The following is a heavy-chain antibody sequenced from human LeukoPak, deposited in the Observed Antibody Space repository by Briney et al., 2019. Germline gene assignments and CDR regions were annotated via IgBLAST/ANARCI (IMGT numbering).Heavy chain of an antibody. V-gene: IGHV4-34*01. J-gene: IGHJ4*02. CDR3: ARGNILTGYNFDY. CDR2: INHSGST. D-gene: IGHD3-9*01. Sequence: KSSETLSLTCAVYGGSFSGYYWSWIRQPPGKGLEWIGEINHSGSTNYNPSLKSRVTISVDTSKNQFSLKLSSVTAADTAVYYCARGNILTGYNFDYWGRGTLVTVSS. CDR1: GGSFSGYY.